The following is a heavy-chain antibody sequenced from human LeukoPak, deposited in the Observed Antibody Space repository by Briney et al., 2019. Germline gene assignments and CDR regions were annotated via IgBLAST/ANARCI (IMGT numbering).Heavy chain of an antibody. V-gene: IGHV4-39*07. Sequence: SETLSLTCTVSGGSISSSSYYWGWIRQPPGKGLEWIGSIYYSGSTNYNPSLKSRVTISVDTSKNQFSLKLSSVTAADTAVYYCARDPGSSSWGAYNWFDPWGQGTLVTVSS. CDR2: IYYSGST. CDR3: ARDPGSSSWGAYNWFDP. CDR1: GGSISSSSYY. D-gene: IGHD6-13*01. J-gene: IGHJ5*02.